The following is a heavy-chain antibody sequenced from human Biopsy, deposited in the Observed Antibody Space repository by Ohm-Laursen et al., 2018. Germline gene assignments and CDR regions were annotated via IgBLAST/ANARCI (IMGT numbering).Heavy chain of an antibody. CDR3: ARDLYDFCGGCPFDP. J-gene: IGHJ5*02. CDR1: GLTFSSHA. V-gene: IGHV3-23*01. CDR2: INGSGGST. D-gene: IGHD3-3*01. Sequence: SLRLSCSASGLTFSSHAMSWARQAPGKGLECVSVINGSGGSTYYADPVKGRFTISRDNSKNTLYLQMNSLRAEDTAMYYCARDLYDFCGGCPFDPWGQGTLVTVS.